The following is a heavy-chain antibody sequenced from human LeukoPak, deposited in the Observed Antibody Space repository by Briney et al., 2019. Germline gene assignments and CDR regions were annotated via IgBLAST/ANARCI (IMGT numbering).Heavy chain of an antibody. V-gene: IGHV3-21*01. D-gene: IGHD3-9*01. Sequence: GGSLRLSCAASGFTFSSYEMNWVRQAPGKGLEWVSSISSSSSYIYYADSVKGRFTISRDNAKNSLYLQMNSLRAEDTAVYYCARDRGYDILTGENYYYGMDVWGKGTTVTVSS. CDR2: ISSSSSYI. CDR3: ARDRGYDILTGENYYYGMDV. J-gene: IGHJ6*04. CDR1: GFTFSSYE.